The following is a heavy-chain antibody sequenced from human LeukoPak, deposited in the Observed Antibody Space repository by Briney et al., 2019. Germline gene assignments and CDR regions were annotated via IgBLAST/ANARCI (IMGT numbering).Heavy chain of an antibody. J-gene: IGHJ6*03. V-gene: IGHV3-21*01. CDR1: GFTFSNYN. D-gene: IGHD4-17*01. CDR3: ARDPYNGYYGDDYYYYMDV. Sequence: GSLRLSCSASGFTFSNYNMNWVRQTPGKVLEWVSSITRDSIYTFYADSVKGRFTISRDNAKNSLSLQMNSLRAEDTAVYYCARDPYNGYYGDDYYYYMDVWGKGTTVTISS. CDR2: ITRDSIYT.